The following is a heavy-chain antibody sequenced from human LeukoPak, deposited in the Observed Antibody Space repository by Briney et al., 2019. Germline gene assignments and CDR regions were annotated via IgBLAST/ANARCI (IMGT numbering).Heavy chain of an antibody. CDR1: GGSFSGYY. CDR3: AADDAFDI. CDR2: IYYSGST. V-gene: IGHV4-34*01. Sequence: PSETLSLTCAVYGGSFSGYYWSWIRQPPGKGLEWIGSIYYSGSTYYNPSLKSRVTISVDTSKNQFSLKLSSVTAADTAVYYCAADDAFDIWGQGTMVTVSS. D-gene: IGHD2-15*01. J-gene: IGHJ3*02.